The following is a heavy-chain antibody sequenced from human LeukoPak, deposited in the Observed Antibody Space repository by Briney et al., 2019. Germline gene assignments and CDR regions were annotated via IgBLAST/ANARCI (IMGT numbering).Heavy chain of an antibody. CDR3: AREGVPEYYYDSSGSFDY. D-gene: IGHD3-22*01. J-gene: IGHJ4*02. V-gene: IGHV3-72*01. CDR1: GFTFSDHY. CDR2: TRNKANSYTT. Sequence: PGGSLRLSCAASGFTFSDHYMDWVRQAPGKGLEWVGRTRNKANSYTTEYAASVKGRFTISRDDSKNSLYLQMNSLKTEDTAVYYGAREGVPEYYYDSSGSFDYWGQGTLVTVSS.